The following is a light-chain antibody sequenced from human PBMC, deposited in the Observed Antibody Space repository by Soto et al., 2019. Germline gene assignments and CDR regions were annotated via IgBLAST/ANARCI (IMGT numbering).Light chain of an antibody. CDR2: RNN. CDR3: AAWDDSLNGPV. V-gene: IGLV1-44*01. CDR1: TSTIGSNT. Sequence: QSVLTQPPSASGTPGRGVTILFFGSTSTIGSNTVNWYQQLPGTAPKLLFYRNNQRPSGVPDRFSASKSGTSASLAITGLQSEDEADYYCAAWDDSLNGPVFGGGTKVTVL. J-gene: IGLJ2*01.